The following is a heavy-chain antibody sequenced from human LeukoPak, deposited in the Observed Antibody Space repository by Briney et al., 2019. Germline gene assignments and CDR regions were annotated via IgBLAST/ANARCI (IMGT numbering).Heavy chain of an antibody. J-gene: IGHJ4*02. V-gene: IGHV3-20*04. CDR1: GFTFDDYG. CDR2: INWNGGST. CDR3: ARDLGEYSGSWFDY. D-gene: IGHD6-13*01. Sequence: GSLRLSCAASGFTFDDYGMSWVRQAPGKGLEWVSGINWNGGSTGYADSVKGRFTISRDNAKNSLYLQMNSLRAEDTALYYCARDLGEYSGSWFDYWGQGTLVTVSS.